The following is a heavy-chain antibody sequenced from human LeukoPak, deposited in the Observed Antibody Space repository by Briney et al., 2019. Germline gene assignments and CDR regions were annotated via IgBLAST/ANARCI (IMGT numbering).Heavy chain of an antibody. J-gene: IGHJ5*02. CDR2: INPNGGST. CDR3: ARGKYSSGWRSNWFDP. CDR1: GYTFSSYY. Sequence: ASVKVSCKASGYTFSSYYIHWVRQASGQGLEWMGIINPNGGSTSSAQKFQGRVTMTRNTSISTAYMELSSLRSEDTAVYYCARGKYSSGWRSNWFDPWGQGTLVTVSS. V-gene: IGHV1-46*01. D-gene: IGHD6-19*01.